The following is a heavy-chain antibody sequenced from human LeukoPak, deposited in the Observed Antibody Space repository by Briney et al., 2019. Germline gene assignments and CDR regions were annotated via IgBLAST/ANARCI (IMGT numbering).Heavy chain of an antibody. V-gene: IGHV1-46*01. D-gene: IGHD2-21*01. Sequence: ASVKVSCKAAGYTLTSYYMHWVRQAPGQGLEGMGIINPSGGSRTYAQKFQGRVTMTRDTSTSTVYMELSSLRSEDTAVYYCARASRYCGGINCWDDYWGQGTLVTVSS. CDR2: INPSGGSR. J-gene: IGHJ4*02. CDR1: GYTLTSYY. CDR3: ARASRYCGGINCWDDY.